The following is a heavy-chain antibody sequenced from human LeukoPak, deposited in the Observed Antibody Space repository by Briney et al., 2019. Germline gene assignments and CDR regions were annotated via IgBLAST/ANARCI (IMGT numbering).Heavy chain of an antibody. CDR2: INHSGST. J-gene: IGHJ6*02. D-gene: IGHD3-3*01. CDR1: GGSFSGYY. CDR3: ARGDFYDFWSGYPNTYLGMDV. V-gene: IGHV4-34*01. Sequence: SETLSLTCAVYGGSFSGYYWSWIRQPPGKGLEWIGEINHSGSTNYNPSLESRVTISVDTSKNQFSLKLSSVTAADTAVYYCARGDFYDFWSGYPNTYLGMDVWGQGTTVTVSS.